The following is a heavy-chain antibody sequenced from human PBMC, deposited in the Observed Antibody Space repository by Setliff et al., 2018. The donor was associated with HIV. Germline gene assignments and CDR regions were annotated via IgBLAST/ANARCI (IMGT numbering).Heavy chain of an antibody. CDR3: ARRPAGAVAGGYGMDV. D-gene: IGHD3-10*01. CDR1: NYSISSAYY. Sequence: PSETLSLTCAVSNYSISSAYYWGWIRHPPGKGLEWIGSIYHSGSTYYNPSLKSRVTRSVDTSKNQFSLKLSSVTAADTAVYYCARRPAGAVAGGYGMDVWGQGTTVTVSS. V-gene: IGHV4-38-2*01. CDR2: IYHSGST. J-gene: IGHJ6*02.